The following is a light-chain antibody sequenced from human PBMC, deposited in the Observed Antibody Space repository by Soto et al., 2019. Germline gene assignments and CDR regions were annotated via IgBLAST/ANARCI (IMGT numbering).Light chain of an antibody. CDR3: QPHNNWPVVT. CDR1: RSISNN. V-gene: IGKV3-15*01. CDR2: GAS. Sequence: EMVMTQSPATLSVSPGERVTLSCRASRSISNNLAWYQQKPGQAPRLLIYGASTRATGIPARFSGSGSGTEFTLTISSLQSEDFAMYYCQPHNNWPVVTFGGGTKVDIK. J-gene: IGKJ4*01.